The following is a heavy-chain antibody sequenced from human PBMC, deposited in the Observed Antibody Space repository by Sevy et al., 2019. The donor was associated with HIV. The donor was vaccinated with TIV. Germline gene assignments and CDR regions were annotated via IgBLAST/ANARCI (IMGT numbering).Heavy chain of an antibody. CDR3: ARHRDYVTMVRGIDQ. D-gene: IGHD3-10*01. J-gene: IGHJ4*02. Sequence: SETLSLTCTVSGGSISSSGSYWGWIRQPPGKGLEWIGSMYYSGSTYHSPSLKTRITISVGTSKNQFSLRLSSVIAADTAVYYCARHRDYVTMVRGIDQWGQGTLVTVSS. V-gene: IGHV4-39*01. CDR2: MYYSGST. CDR1: GGSISSSGSY.